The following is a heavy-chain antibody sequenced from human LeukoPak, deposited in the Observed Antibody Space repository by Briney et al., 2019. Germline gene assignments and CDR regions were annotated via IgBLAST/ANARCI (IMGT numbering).Heavy chain of an antibody. J-gene: IGHJ4*02. CDR3: ARESTALVRVGATTHFDY. V-gene: IGHV3-9*01. Sequence: GGSLRLSCAASGFTFGDYAMHWVRQAPGKGLEWVSGISWNSGSIGHADSVKGRFTISRDNAKNSLYLQMNSLRAEDAAVYYCARESTALVRVGATTHFDYWGLGTLVTVSS. CDR2: ISWNSGSI. D-gene: IGHD1-26*01. CDR1: GFTFGDYA.